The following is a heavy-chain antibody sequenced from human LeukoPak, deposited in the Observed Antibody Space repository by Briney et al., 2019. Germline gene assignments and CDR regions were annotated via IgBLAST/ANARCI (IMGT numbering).Heavy chain of an antibody. J-gene: IGHJ4*02. CDR1: GFTFSSYG. D-gene: IGHD3-22*01. V-gene: IGHV3-30*18. CDR3: AKGGIVVSYFDY. Sequence: GGTLRLSCAASGFTFSSYGMHWVRQAPGKGLEWVAIISYDGSNKYYADSVKGRFTISRDNSKNTLYLQMNSLRAEDTAMYYCAKGGIVVSYFDYWGQGTLVTVSS. CDR2: ISYDGSNK.